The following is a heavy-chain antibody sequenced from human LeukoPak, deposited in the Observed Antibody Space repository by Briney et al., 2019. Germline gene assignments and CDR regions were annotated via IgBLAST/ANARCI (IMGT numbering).Heavy chain of an antibody. CDR2: INTNTGNP. J-gene: IGHJ4*02. CDR3: ARDYYDSSGYYSGNDY. V-gene: IGHV7-4-1*02. D-gene: IGHD3-22*01. Sequence: ASVKVSCKASGYTFTSYAMNWVRQAPGQGLEWMGWINTNTGNPTYAQGFPGRFVFSLDTSVSTAYLQISSLKAEDTAVYYCARDYYDSSGYYSGNDYWGQGTLVTVSS. CDR1: GYTFTSYA.